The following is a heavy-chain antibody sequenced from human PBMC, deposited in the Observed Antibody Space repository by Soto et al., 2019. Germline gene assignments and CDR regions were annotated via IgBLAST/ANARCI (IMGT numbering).Heavy chain of an antibody. D-gene: IGHD6-19*01. CDR1: GFTFSGYG. CDR3: AKDRVSEHSSGWPQGH. Sequence: QVQLVESGGGVVQPGRSLRLSCAASGFTFSGYGMHWVGQAPGKGLEWVAVISNDGSNKYYVDSVKGRFTISRDNSKNTLELQMNSLRAEDTAVYYCAKDRVSEHSSGWPQGHWGQGTLVTVSS. J-gene: IGHJ4*02. V-gene: IGHV3-30*18. CDR2: ISNDGSNK.